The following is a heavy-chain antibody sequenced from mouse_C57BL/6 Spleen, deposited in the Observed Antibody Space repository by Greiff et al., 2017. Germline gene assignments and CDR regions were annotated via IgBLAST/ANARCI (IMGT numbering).Heavy chain of an antibody. CDR2: IYPGSGST. D-gene: IGHD2-3*01. J-gene: IGHJ3*01. V-gene: IGHV1-55*01. CDR3: ARGIGVGYSGFAY. CDR1: GYTFTSYW. Sequence: QVQLQQPGAELVKPGASVKMSCKASGYTFTSYWITWVKQRPGQGLEWIGDIYPGSGSTNYNENFKSKATLPIATSSSTSYLQLSSLTSEASAVSYCARGIGVGYSGFAYGGQGSLVIVSA.